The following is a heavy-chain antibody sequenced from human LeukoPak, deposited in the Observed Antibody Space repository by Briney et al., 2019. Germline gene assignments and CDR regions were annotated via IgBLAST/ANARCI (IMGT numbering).Heavy chain of an antibody. CDR3: ARGPIRLGDSTGSCRY. CDR1: GYTFTSYC. CDR2: ITAYNGNT. Sequence: GASVKVSCKACGYTFTSYCISCVRQAPGQGLEWMGWITAYNGNTKYAQNLQGRVTMTTDTSTSTAYMELRSLRSDDTAVYYCARGPIRLGDSTGSCRYWGQGTLVTVSS. J-gene: IGHJ4*02. V-gene: IGHV1-18*01. D-gene: IGHD3-16*01.